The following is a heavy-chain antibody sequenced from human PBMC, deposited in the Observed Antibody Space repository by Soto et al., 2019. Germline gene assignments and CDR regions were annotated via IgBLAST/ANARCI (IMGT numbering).Heavy chain of an antibody. V-gene: IGHV4-34*01. D-gene: IGHD3-10*01. CDR1: GGSFSGYY. J-gene: IGHJ4*02. CDR3: ARGPYGSARWVDY. CDR2: INHSGST. Sequence: SETLSLTCAVYGGSFSGYYWSWIRQPPGKGLEWIGEINHSGSTNYNPSLKSRVTISVDTSKNQFSLKLSSVTAADTAVYYCARGPYGSARWVDYWGQGTLVTV.